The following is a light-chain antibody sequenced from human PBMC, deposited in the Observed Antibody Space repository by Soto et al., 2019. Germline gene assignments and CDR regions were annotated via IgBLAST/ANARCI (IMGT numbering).Light chain of an antibody. CDR1: SSDVGGYNY. CDR3: CSYAGRYTYV. J-gene: IGLJ1*01. Sequence: QSVLTQLRSVSGSPGQSVTISCTGTSSDVGGYNYVSWYQQHPGKAPKLMIYDVSKRPSGVPDRFSGSKSGNTASLTISGLQAEDEADYSCCSYAGRYTYVFGTGTKVTGL. CDR2: DVS. V-gene: IGLV2-11*01.